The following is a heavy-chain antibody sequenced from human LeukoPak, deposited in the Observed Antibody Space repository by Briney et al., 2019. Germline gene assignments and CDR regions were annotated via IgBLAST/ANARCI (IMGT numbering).Heavy chain of an antibody. Sequence: SETLSLTCTVSGGSISSYYWSWIRQPPGKGLEGIGYIYYSGSTNYKPSLKSRVTISVDTSKTQCSLKLSSVTAADTAVYYCARHVWRWLQLRGWGQGTLVTVSS. CDR2: IYYSGST. D-gene: IGHD5-24*01. J-gene: IGHJ4*02. CDR3: ARHVWRWLQLRG. CDR1: GGSISSYY. V-gene: IGHV4-59*08.